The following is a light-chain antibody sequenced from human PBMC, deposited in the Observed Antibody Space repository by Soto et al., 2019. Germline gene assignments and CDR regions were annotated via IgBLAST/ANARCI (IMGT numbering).Light chain of an antibody. V-gene: IGLV2-14*03. CDR3: SSYAHSSPYM. Sequence: QSALTHPASVSGSPGQSITISCTGTSRDVGFYNCVSWYQQQHPGKAPKLMIYDVDNRPSGVTIRFSGSKSGNTASLTISGILADAEADYYCSSYAHSSPYMFGTGSKVTVL. CDR2: DVD. J-gene: IGLJ1*01. CDR1: SRDVGFYNC.